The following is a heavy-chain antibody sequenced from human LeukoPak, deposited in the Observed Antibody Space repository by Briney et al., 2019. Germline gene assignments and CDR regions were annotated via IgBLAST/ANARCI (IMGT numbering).Heavy chain of an antibody. CDR1: GGSFSGYY. V-gene: IGHV4-34*01. CDR2: INHSGST. CDR3: ARDHSDGEGV. J-gene: IGHJ6*04. Sequence: PSETLSLTCAVYGGSFSGYYWSWIRQPPGKGLEWIGEINHSGSTNYNPSLKSRVTISVDTSKNQFSLKLSSVTAADTAVYYCARDHSDGEGVWGKGTTVTVSS. D-gene: IGHD3-3*01.